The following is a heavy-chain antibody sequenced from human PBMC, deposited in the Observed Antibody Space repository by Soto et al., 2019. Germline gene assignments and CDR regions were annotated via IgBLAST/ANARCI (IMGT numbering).Heavy chain of an antibody. CDR2: IYYSGST. D-gene: IGHD3-3*01. CDR1: CGSISSGGYY. V-gene: IGHV4-31*03. CDR3: ARGVTTPSIYYYYYYMDV. Sequence: SETLSLTCTVSCGSISSGGYYWSWIRQHPGKGLEWIGYIYYSGSTYYNPSLKSRVTISVDTSKNQFSLKLSSVTAADTAVYYCARGVTTPSIYYYYYYMDVWGKGTTVTVSS. J-gene: IGHJ6*03.